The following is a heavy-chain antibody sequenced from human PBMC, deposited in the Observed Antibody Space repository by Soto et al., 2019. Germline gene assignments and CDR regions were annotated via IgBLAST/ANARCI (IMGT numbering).Heavy chain of an antibody. CDR2: ISYDGSNK. Sequence: GGSLRLSCAASGFTFSRQGMHWVRQAPGKGLEWVAVISYDGSNKYYADFVKGRLTISRDNSKNTLYLQMNSLRAEDTAVYYCEKDSDEQKMAHWGQGTLVTVSS. CDR3: EKDSDEQKMAH. V-gene: IGHV3-30*18. J-gene: IGHJ4*02. CDR1: GFTFSRQG.